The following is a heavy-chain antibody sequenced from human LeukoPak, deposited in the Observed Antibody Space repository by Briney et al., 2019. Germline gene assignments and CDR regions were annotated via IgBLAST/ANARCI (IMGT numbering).Heavy chain of an antibody. Sequence: ASVTVSFKASGYTFTSYGISWVRQAPGQGREWMGWISAYNGNTNYAQKLQGRVTITTDTSTSTVYMELRSLRSDDTAVYYCARDTPYGSGPMGVWGKGTTVTVSS. CDR2: ISAYNGNT. CDR1: GYTFTSYG. V-gene: IGHV1-18*04. CDR3: ARDTPYGSGPMGV. D-gene: IGHD3-10*01. J-gene: IGHJ6*04.